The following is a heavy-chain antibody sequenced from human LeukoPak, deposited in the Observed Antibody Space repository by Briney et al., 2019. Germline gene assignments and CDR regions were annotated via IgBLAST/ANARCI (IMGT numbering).Heavy chain of an antibody. CDR3: ARGKSKFDY. CDR2: IYYSGST. J-gene: IGHJ4*02. Sequence: SETLSLTCTVSGGSISSSSYYWGWIRQPPGKGLEWIGSIYYSGSTYYNPSLKSRVTISVDTSKNQFSLKLSSVTAADTAVYYCARGKSKFDYWGQGTLVTVSS. CDR1: GGSISSSSYY. V-gene: IGHV4-39*07.